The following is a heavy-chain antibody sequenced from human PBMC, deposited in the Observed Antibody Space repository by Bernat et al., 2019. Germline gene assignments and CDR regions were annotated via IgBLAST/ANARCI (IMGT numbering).Heavy chain of an antibody. D-gene: IGHD2-21*02. V-gene: IGHV3-66*01. CDR3: ARTLVAVTSVGDAFDL. J-gene: IGHJ3*01. Sequence: EVQLVQSGGRLVQPGGSLSLSCAASGFSVSREYMSWVRQVPGKGLEWLSVIYTLGATYYADSVKTRFTVSRDTSKNTIFLQMNNLSVEDTAVYFCARTLVAVTSVGDAFDLWGKGTMVTVSS. CDR1: GFSVSREY. CDR2: IYTLGAT.